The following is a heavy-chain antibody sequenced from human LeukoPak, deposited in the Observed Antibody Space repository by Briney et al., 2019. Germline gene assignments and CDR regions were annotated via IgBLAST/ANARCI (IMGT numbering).Heavy chain of an antibody. V-gene: IGHV1-69*13. J-gene: IGHJ4*02. CDR3: ARSGDSGWYSPWDY. D-gene: IGHD6-19*01. CDR2: IIPIFGTA. Sequence: SVKVSCKASGGTFSSYAISWVRQAPGQGLEWMGGIIPIFGTANYTQKFQGRVTITADESTSTAYMELSSLRSEDTAVYYCARSGDSGWYSPWDYWGQGTLVTVSS. CDR1: GGTFSSYA.